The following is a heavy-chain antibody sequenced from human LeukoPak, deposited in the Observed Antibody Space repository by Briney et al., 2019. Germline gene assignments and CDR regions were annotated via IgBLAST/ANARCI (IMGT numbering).Heavy chain of an antibody. CDR2: IYYSGST. CDR3: ARLGHDYVWGSYRYTAAFDI. V-gene: IGHV4-59*08. CDR1: GGSLSCYY. D-gene: IGHD3-16*02. J-gene: IGHJ3*02. Sequence: SETLSLTCTVSGGSLSCYYWSWIRQPPGKGLEWIGHIYYSGSTNYNPSLKSRVTISVDTSKNQFSLKLSSVTAADTAVYYCARLGHDYVWGSYRYTAAFDIWGQGTMVTVSS.